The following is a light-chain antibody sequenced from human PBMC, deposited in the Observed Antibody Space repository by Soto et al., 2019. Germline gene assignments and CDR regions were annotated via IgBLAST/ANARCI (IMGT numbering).Light chain of an antibody. CDR3: QNYYNAPET. J-gene: IGKJ1*01. V-gene: IGKV1-27*01. Sequence: DIQMTQSPSSLSASVGDRVTITCRASQGISSYLAWYQQRPGKVPKVLIYAASTLHSGVPSRSSGSGSGTDFTLTISNVQREDVATYYCQNYYNAPETFGQGTKVDIK. CDR2: AAS. CDR1: QGISSY.